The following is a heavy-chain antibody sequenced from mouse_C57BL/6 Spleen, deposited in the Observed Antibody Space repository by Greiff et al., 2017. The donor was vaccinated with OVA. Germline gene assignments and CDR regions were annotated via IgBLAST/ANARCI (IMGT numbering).Heavy chain of an antibody. CDR2: INPNNGGT. CDR1: GYTFTDYY. J-gene: IGHJ1*03. Sequence: EVQLQQSGPELVKPGASVKISCKASGYTFTDYYMNWVKQSHGKSLEWIGDINPNNGGTSYNQKFKGKATLTVDKSSSTAYMELRSLTSEDSAVYYCARSRGNYFYWYFDVWGTGTTVTVSS. CDR3: ARSRGNYFYWYFDV. V-gene: IGHV1-26*01. D-gene: IGHD2-1*01.